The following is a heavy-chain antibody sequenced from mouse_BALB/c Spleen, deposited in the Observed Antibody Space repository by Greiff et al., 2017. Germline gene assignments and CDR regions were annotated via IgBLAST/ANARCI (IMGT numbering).Heavy chain of an antibody. V-gene: IGHV1S22*01. CDR2: IYPGSGST. J-gene: IGHJ4*01. Sequence: LQQPGSELVRPGASVKLSCKASGYTFTSYWMHWVKQRPGQGLEWIGNIYPGSGSTNYDEKFKSKATLTVDTSSSTAYMQLSSLTSEDSAVYYCTREFHAMDYWGQGTSVTVSS. CDR1: GYTFTSYW. CDR3: TREFHAMDY.